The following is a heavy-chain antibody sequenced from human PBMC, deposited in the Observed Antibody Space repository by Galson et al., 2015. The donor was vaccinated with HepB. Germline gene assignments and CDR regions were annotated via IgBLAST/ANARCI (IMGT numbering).Heavy chain of an antibody. CDR2: IRYDGSNK. D-gene: IGHD2-8*01. J-gene: IGHJ2*01. CDR3: AKEGFTKLRYWYFDL. CDR1: GFTFSSYG. V-gene: IGHV3-30*02. Sequence: SLRLSCAASGFTFSSYGMHWVRQAPGKGLEWVAFIRYDGSNKYYADSVKGRFTISRDNSKNTLYLQMNSLRAEDTAVYYCAKEGFTKLRYWYFDLWGRGTLVTVSS.